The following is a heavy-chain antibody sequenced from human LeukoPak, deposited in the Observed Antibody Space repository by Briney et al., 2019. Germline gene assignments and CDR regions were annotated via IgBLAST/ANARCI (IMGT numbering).Heavy chain of an antibody. CDR2: IHHDGSNK. D-gene: IGHD1-14*01. CDR3: ARDQGVNPEFDY. V-gene: IGHV3-30*02. CDR1: GFTFSSYG. Sequence: GGSLRLSCAASGFTFSSYGMHWVRQAPGKGLDWVAFIHHDGSNKYYADSVRGRFTISRDNSKNTLYLQMNSLRAEDTAVYYCARDQGVNPEFDYWGQGTLVTVSS. J-gene: IGHJ4*02.